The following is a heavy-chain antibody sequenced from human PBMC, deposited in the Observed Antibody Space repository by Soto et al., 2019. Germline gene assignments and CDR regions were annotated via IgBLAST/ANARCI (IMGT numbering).Heavy chain of an antibody. CDR1: AFTFSNYA. V-gene: IGHV3-23*01. D-gene: IGHD2-15*01. J-gene: IGHJ4*02. Sequence: EVQLLESGGGLVQPGGSLRLSCVASAFTFSNYAMNWVRQAPGKGLEWVSGISGSGGSTYYADSVKGRFTISRDNSKNDMSLKMNRLRAEDTGVYYWAKDWSPKCIGGNCYTGFDGWGQGTLVTVSS. CDR3: AKDWSPKCIGGNCYTGFDG. CDR2: ISGSGGST.